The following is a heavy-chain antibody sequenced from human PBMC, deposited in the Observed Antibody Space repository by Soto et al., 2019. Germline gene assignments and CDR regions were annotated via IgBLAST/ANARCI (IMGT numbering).Heavy chain of an antibody. J-gene: IGHJ5*02. CDR3: ARAPTYYYGSGLNWFDP. V-gene: IGHV4-30-4*01. D-gene: IGHD3-10*01. CDR2: MYYSGST. CDR1: GGSISSGDYY. Sequence: QVQLQESGPGLVKPSQTLSLTCTVSGGSISSGDYYWSWIRQPPGKGLEWIGYMYYSGSTYYNPSLKSRVTTSVDTSKNHFSLKLSSVTAADTAVYYCARAPTYYYGSGLNWFDPWGQGTLVTVSS.